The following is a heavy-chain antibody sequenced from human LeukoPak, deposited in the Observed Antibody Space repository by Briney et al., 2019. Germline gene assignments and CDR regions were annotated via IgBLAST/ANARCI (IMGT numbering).Heavy chain of an antibody. J-gene: IGHJ5*02. CDR1: GYSFTSYW. V-gene: IGHV5-51*01. Sequence: GESLQISCQGSGYSFTSYWIGWVRQMPGKGLEWMGTIYPGDSDTRYSPSFQGQVTISADKSISTAYLQWSSLKASDTAMYYCARQSFSGYDFWSGPQRWFDPWGQGTLVTVSS. D-gene: IGHD3-3*01. CDR3: ARQSFSGYDFWSGPQRWFDP. CDR2: IYPGDSDT.